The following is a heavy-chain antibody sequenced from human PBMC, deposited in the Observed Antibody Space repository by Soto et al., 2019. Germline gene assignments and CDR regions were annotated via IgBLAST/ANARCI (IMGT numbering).Heavy chain of an antibody. CDR3: ASVDILTGYGDY. D-gene: IGHD3-9*01. J-gene: IGHJ4*02. CDR1: GYTFTSYG. Sequence: GASVKVSCKASGYTFTSYGISWVRQAPGQGLEWMGWISAYNGNTNYAQKPQGRVTMTTDTSTSTAYMELRSLRSDDTAVYYCASVDILTGYGDYWGQGTLVTVSS. V-gene: IGHV1-18*01. CDR2: ISAYNGNT.